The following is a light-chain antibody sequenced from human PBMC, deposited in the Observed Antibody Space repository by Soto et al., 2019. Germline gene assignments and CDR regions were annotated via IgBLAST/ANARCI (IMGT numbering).Light chain of an antibody. CDR2: LGS. J-gene: IGKJ2*01. CDR1: QSLLHSNGYNY. CDR3: MQALQTPYT. V-gene: IGKV2-28*01. Sequence: EIVMTQSPLSLPVTPGESASITCRASQSLLHSNGYNYLDWDLQKPGQSPQLLMYLGSNRASGVPDRVSGSGSGTDFTLKISRVEAEDVGVYYCMQALQTPYTFGQGTKLEIK.